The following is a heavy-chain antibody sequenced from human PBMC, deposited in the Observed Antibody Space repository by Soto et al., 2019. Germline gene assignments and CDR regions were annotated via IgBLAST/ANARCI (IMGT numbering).Heavy chain of an antibody. Sequence: SETLSLTCAVYGGSFSGYYWSWIRQPPGKGLEWIGEINHSGSTNYNPSLKSRVTISVDTSKNQFSLKLSSVTAADTAVYYCVRGHHCSSTSCYVPFDYWGQGTLVTVSS. CDR1: GGSFSGYY. D-gene: IGHD2-2*01. V-gene: IGHV4-34*01. CDR3: VRGHHCSSTSCYVPFDY. J-gene: IGHJ4*02. CDR2: INHSGST.